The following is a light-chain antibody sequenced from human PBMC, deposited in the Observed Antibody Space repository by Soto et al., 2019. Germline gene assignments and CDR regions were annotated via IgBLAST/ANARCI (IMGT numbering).Light chain of an antibody. CDR3: ETWDSKTWV. CDR2: LEGSGSY. V-gene: IGLV4-60*02. CDR1: SGHSSYI. Sequence: QSVLTQSSSASASLGSSVKLTCTLSSGHSSYIIAWHQQQPGEAPRYLMKLEGSGSYNKGSGVAVRFSGSSSGADRYLTISNLQFEDEADYYCETWDSKTWVFGGGTKLTVL. J-gene: IGLJ2*01.